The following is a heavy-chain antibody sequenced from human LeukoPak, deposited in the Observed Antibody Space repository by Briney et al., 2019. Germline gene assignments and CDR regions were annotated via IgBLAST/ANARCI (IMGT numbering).Heavy chain of an antibody. V-gene: IGHV3-30*04. J-gene: IGHJ4*02. Sequence: GGSLRLSCAASGFTFSNYALHWVRQAPGKGLEWVAVMSYDGDNSYYADSLKGRFTISRDNSKNTLYLQMNSLRAEDTAVYYCARGHIWFGELLYAFDYWGQGTLVTVSS. CDR1: GFTFSNYA. D-gene: IGHD3-10*01. CDR2: MSYDGDNS. CDR3: ARGHIWFGELLYAFDY.